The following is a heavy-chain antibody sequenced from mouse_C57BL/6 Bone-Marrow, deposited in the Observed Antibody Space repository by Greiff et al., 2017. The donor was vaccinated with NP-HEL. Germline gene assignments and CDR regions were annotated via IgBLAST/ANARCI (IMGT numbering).Heavy chain of an antibody. J-gene: IGHJ1*03. Sequence: EVKLVESGGDLVKPGGSLKLSCAASGFTFSSYGMSWVRQTPDKRLEWVATISSGGSYTYYPDSVKGRFTISRDNAKNTLYLQMSSLKSEDTAMYYCARPDYYYGSPYWYFDVWGTGTTVTVSS. CDR1: GFTFSSYG. CDR2: ISSGGSYT. V-gene: IGHV5-6*02. D-gene: IGHD1-1*01. CDR3: ARPDYYYGSPYWYFDV.